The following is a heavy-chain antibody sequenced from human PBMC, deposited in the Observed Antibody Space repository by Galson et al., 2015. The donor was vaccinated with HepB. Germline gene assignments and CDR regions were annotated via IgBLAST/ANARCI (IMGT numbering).Heavy chain of an antibody. CDR1: GYTFTSYG. J-gene: IGHJ2*01. CDR3: ARILQAARSSDFFWYFDL. V-gene: IGHV1-18*01. Sequence: SVKVSCKASGYTFTSYGISWVRQAPGQGLEWMGWISAYNGNTNYAQKLQGRVTMTTDTSTSTAYIELRSLRSDDTAVYYCARILQAARSSDFFWYFDLWGRGTLVTVSS. D-gene: IGHD6-6*01. CDR2: ISAYNGNT.